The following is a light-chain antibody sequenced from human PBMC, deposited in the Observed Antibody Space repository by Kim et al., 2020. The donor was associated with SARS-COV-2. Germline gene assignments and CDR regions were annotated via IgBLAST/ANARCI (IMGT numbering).Light chain of an antibody. CDR2: QDS. Sequence: SYELTQSPSVSVSPGQTASITCSGDKLGDTYACWYQQKPGQSPVLVIYQDSKRPSGIPERFSGSNSGNTATLTISGTQAMDEADYYCQAWDSSTVVFGGG. CDR3: QAWDSSTVV. CDR1: KLGDTY. V-gene: IGLV3-1*01. J-gene: IGLJ2*01.